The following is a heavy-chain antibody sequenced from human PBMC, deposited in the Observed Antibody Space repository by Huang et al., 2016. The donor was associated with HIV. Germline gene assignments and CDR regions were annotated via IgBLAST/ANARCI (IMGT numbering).Heavy chain of an antibody. CDR2: MRIDNCRT. J-gene: IGHJ4*02. D-gene: IGHD3-9*01. V-gene: IGHV3-48*01. CDR1: GFTFSAFS. CDR3: ARGKYDVLTGWDDTYYFDH. Sequence: EVQLVECGGRLVRPGGSLRLSCVASGFTFSAFSMSWVRQALGKGLGWISDMRIDNCRTYYADSVKGRFTISRDTAKNSLYLQMNSLRADDTAVYYCARGKYDVLTGWDDTYYFDHWGQGTLVTVSS.